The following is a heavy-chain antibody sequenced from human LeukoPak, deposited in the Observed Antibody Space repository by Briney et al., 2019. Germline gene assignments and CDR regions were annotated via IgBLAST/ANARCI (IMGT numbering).Heavy chain of an antibody. V-gene: IGHV5-51*01. CDR1: GYSFTSYW. Sequence: GESLKIPCQGSGYSFTSYWIGWVRQLSGKGREYMGIIYPDDSETRYSPSFQGQVAISVDKSINTGYVQWSSLKASDSAMYYCVRFARNSPPYYWGQGTLVTVSS. D-gene: IGHD4-23*01. CDR2: IYPDDSET. CDR3: VRFARNSPPYY. J-gene: IGHJ4*02.